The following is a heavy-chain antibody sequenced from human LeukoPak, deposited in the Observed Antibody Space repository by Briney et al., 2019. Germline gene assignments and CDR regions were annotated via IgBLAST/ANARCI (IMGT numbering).Heavy chain of an antibody. V-gene: IGHV7-4-1*02. Sequence: GASVKVSCKASGYSITNYAILWVRQAPGQGLEWMGWINTNTEKSTYAPGFTGRYVFSLDSSVNTAYPQISSLKAEDTALYYCATGGGYRFAYWGQGTLVTVSS. D-gene: IGHD6-25*01. J-gene: IGHJ4*02. CDR2: INTNTEKS. CDR1: GYSITNYA. CDR3: ATGGGYRFAY.